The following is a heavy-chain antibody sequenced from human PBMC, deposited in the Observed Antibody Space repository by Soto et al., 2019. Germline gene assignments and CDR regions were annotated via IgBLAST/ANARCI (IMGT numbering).Heavy chain of an antibody. CDR1: GDSVSSNSAA. J-gene: IGHJ6*02. CDR3: ARDIAVAGPDYYYYGMDV. Sequence: SQTLSLTCAISGDSVSSNSAAWNWIRQSPSRGLEWLGRTYYRSKWYNDYAVSVKSRITINPDTSKNQFSLQLNSVTPEDTAVYYCARDIAVAGPDYYYYGMDVWGQGTTVTVSS. CDR2: TYYRSKWYN. D-gene: IGHD6-19*01. V-gene: IGHV6-1*01.